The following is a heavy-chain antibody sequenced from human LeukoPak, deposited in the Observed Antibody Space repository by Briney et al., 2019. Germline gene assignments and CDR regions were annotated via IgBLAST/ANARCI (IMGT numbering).Heavy chain of an antibody. Sequence: TSETLSLTCTVSGGSVSSGSYYWSWIRQPPGKGLEWIGYIYYSGSTNYNPSLKSRVTISVDTSKNQFSLKLSSVTAADTAVYYCARASQYYDFWSGYYTSWFDPWGQGTLVTVSS. CDR1: GGSVSSGSYY. CDR2: IYYSGST. V-gene: IGHV4-61*01. J-gene: IGHJ5*02. CDR3: ARASQYYDFWSGYYTSWFDP. D-gene: IGHD3-3*01.